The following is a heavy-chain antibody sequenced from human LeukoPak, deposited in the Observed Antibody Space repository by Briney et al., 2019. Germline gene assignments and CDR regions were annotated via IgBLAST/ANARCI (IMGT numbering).Heavy chain of an antibody. J-gene: IGHJ4*02. V-gene: IGHV3-23*01. CDR2: ISGSGGST. CDR1: GVTFSSYV. CDR3: AKRKLWLFPFDY. D-gene: IGHD5-18*01. Sequence: GGSLRLSCEASGVTFSSYVMSWVRQAPGKGLEWVSAISGSGGSTYYADSVKGRFTISRDNSKNTLYLQMNSLRAEDTAVYYCAKRKLWLFPFDYWGQGTLVTVSS.